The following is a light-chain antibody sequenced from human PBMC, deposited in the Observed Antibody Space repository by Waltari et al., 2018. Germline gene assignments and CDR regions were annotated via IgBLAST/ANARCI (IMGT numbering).Light chain of an antibody. Sequence: EIVLTQSPATLSLSPGERATLSCRASQGVSRYLAWYQQRPGKAPRLLIYDASNRATGVPSMFSGSGSETDFTLTISSLEPEDFAFYYCQQRSNWPLTFGGGTKVEIK. CDR2: DAS. CDR3: QQRSNWPLT. J-gene: IGKJ4*01. CDR1: QGVSRY. V-gene: IGKV3-11*01.